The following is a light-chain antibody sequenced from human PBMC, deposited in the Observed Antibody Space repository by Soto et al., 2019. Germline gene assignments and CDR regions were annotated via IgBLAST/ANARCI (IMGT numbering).Light chain of an antibody. CDR1: SSNIGAGYD. V-gene: IGLV1-40*01. J-gene: IGLJ2*01. CDR3: TSHTTTSPPVL. Sequence: QSVLTQPPSVSGAPGQRVTISCTGSSSNIGAGYDVHWYQQLPGTAPKLLIYGNSNRPSGVPDRFSGSKSGNTASLTIYGLQAEDEADYYCTSHTTTSPPVLFGGGTKVTVL. CDR2: GNS.